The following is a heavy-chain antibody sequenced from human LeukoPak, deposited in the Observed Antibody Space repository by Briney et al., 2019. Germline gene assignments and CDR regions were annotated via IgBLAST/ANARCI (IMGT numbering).Heavy chain of an antibody. CDR2: IYPGDSDT. V-gene: IGHV5-51*01. J-gene: IGHJ3*02. D-gene: IGHD3-22*01. CDR3: ARKVGYDSSGYYYEDAFDI. Sequence: GESLKISCKGSGYSFTSYWIGWVRPMPGKGLEWMGIIYPGDSDTRYSPSFQGQVTISADKSISTAYLQWSSLKASDTAMYYCARKVGYDSSGYYYEDAFDIWGQGTMVTVSS. CDR1: GYSFTSYW.